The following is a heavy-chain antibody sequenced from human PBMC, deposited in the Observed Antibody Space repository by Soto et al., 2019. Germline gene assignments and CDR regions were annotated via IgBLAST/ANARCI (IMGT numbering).Heavy chain of an antibody. Sequence: SETLSLTCAVSGAPIRSYHWSFLRQPAGKGLEWIGRIQHTGNTNYNPSLKSRVTMSADTSKNQISLKMTSVTAADTAVYFCAKDVSSRRWFDPWGQGVRVTVSS. CDR2: IQHTGNT. D-gene: IGHD3-16*01. V-gene: IGHV4-4*07. CDR3: AKDVSSRRWFDP. CDR1: GAPIRSYH. J-gene: IGHJ5*02.